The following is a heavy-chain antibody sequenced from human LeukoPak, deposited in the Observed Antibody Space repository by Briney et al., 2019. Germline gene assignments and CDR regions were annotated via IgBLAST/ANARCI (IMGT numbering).Heavy chain of an antibody. CDR1: GFTFSSYG. Sequence: GRSLRLSCAASGFTFSSYGMYWVRQAPGKGLEWVAVISYDGSNKYYADSVKGRFTISRDNSKNTLYLQMNSLRAEDTAVYYCAKDNRVDDFYYFDYWGQGTLVTVSS. D-gene: IGHD2-21*02. CDR3: AKDNRVDDFYYFDY. CDR2: ISYDGSNK. V-gene: IGHV3-30*18. J-gene: IGHJ4*02.